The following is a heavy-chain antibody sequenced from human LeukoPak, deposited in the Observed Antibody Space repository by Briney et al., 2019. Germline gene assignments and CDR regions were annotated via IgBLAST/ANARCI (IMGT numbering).Heavy chain of an antibody. CDR2: INHSGST. D-gene: IGHD6-19*01. CDR1: GGSFSGYY. CDR3: ARGLAGSYFDY. J-gene: IGHJ4*02. Sequence: SETLSLTCAVYGGSFSGYYWSWIRQPPGKGLEWIGEINHSGSTNYNPSLKSRVTISVDTSKNQFSLKLSSVTAADTAVYYCARGLAGSYFDYWGQGTLVTVSS. V-gene: IGHV4-34*01.